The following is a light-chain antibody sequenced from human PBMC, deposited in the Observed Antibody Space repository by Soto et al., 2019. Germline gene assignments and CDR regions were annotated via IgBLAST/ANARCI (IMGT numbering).Light chain of an antibody. CDR1: SSNIGKYY. V-gene: IGLV1-51*01. CDR3: ATWDGGLTPQGV. J-gene: IGLJ1*01. Sequence: QSVLSQPPSVSAAPGQRVTISCSGSSSNIGKYYVSRYQQVPGTAPTLLIYDNTQRPSGIPDRFSGSKSGTSATLAITGLQTGDEADYYCATWDGGLTPQGVFGTGTKVTVL. CDR2: DNT.